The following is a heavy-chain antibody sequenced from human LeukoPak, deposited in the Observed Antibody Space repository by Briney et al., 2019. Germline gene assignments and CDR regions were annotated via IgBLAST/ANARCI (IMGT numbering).Heavy chain of an antibody. Sequence: ASVKVSCKASGYTFTSYYMHWVRQAPGQGLEWMGIINPSGGSTSYAQKFQGRVTMTRDMSTSTVYMELSSLRSEDTAVYYCASGRTDYGDYRVSDYWGQGTLVTVSS. CDR2: INPSGGST. V-gene: IGHV1-46*01. CDR1: GYTFTSYY. J-gene: IGHJ4*02. CDR3: ASGRTDYGDYRVSDY. D-gene: IGHD4-17*01.